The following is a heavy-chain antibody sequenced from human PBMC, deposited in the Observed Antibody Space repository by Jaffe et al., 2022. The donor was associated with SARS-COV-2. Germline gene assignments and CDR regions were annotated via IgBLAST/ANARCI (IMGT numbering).Heavy chain of an antibody. CDR3: ARSGIAVGGDFDY. V-gene: IGHV1-3*01. J-gene: IGHJ4*02. CDR2: INAGNGNT. Sequence: QVQLVQSGAEVKKPGASVKVSCKASGYTFTSYAMHWVRQAPGQRLEWMGWINAGNGNTKYSQKFQGRVTITRDTSASTAYMELSSLRSEDTAVYYCARSGIAVGGDFDYWGQGTLVTVSS. D-gene: IGHD6-19*01. CDR1: GYTFTSYA.